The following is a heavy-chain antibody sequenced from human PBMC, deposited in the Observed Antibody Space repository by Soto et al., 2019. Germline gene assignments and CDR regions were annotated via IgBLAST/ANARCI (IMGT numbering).Heavy chain of an antibody. CDR2: IYYSGST. Sequence: PSETLSLTCTVSGGSISSSSYYWSWIRQPPGKGLEWIGYIYYSGSTNYNPSLKSRVTISVDTSKKQLSLKLSSVTAADTAVYYCAKNYGNAFDIWGQGTMVPVSS. CDR3: AKNYGNAFDI. D-gene: IGHD3-10*01. CDR1: GGSISSSSYY. J-gene: IGHJ3*02. V-gene: IGHV4-61*01.